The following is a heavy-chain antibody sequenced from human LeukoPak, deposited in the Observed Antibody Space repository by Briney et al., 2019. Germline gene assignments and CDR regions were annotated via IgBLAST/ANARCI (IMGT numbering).Heavy chain of an antibody. V-gene: IGHV3-30*01. CDR3: ARETPNYDSSGYDY. D-gene: IGHD3-22*01. J-gene: IGHJ4*02. Sequence: DSVKGRFTISRDNSKNTLYLQMNSLRAEDTAVYYCARETPNYDSSGYDYWGQGTLVTVSS.